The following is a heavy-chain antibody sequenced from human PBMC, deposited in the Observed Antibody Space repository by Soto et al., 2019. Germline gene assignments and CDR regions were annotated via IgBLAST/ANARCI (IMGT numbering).Heavy chain of an antibody. CDR3: LRDWLHP. CDR1: GFTFSTYS. V-gene: IGHV3-15*05. Sequence: GGSLRLSCVGSGFTFSTYSINWVRQAPGKGPEWIGRIKSESVGGTTDYAAPVKGRFTVSRDDSKNTVYLHMSSLKIEDTAVYYCLRDWLHPWGHGTLVTLSS. J-gene: IGHJ5*02. CDR2: IKSESVGGTT.